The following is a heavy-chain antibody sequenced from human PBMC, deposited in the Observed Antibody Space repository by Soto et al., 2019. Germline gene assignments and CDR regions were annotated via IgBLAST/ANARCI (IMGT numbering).Heavy chain of an antibody. J-gene: IGHJ1*01. Sequence: PSETLSLTCTVSGDSISTRSNYWACIRQPPGKGLEWIGSIYYTGGTYYNPSLKSRVTLFLDTSKNQFSLNLNSVTAADTAVYYCAREGPPIRAHNPPEYFQHWGQGTPVTVSS. CDR3: AREGPPIRAHNPPEYFQH. CDR2: IYYTGGT. CDR1: GDSISTRSNY. V-gene: IGHV4-39*02.